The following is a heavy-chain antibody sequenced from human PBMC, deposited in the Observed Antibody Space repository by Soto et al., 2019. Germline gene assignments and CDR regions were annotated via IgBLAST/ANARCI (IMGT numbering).Heavy chain of an antibody. J-gene: IGHJ5*02. V-gene: IGHV4-4*02. D-gene: IGHD2-2*01. Sequence: SETLSLTCAVSNGSIINSHWWSWVRQPPGKGLEWIGEIYHSGSTNYNPSLKSRVAISVDKSKNHFSLSLTSVTAADTAVYFCAIGFCGSTKCANWFDPWGLGALVTVSS. CDR3: AIGFCGSTKCANWFDP. CDR2: IYHSGST. CDR1: NGSIINSHW.